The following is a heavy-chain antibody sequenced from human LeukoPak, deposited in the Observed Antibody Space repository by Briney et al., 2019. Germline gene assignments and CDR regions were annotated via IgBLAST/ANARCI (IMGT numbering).Heavy chain of an antibody. V-gene: IGHV3-23*01. Sequence: GGSLRLSCAASGFTFSSYAMSWFRQAPGKGLEWVSAISGSGVSTYYADSVKGRFTISRDNSKNTLYLQMNSLRAEDTAVYYCAKGSIAVAGTIDYWGQGTLVTVSS. J-gene: IGHJ4*02. CDR1: GFTFSSYA. CDR2: ISGSGVST. CDR3: AKGSIAVAGTIDY. D-gene: IGHD6-19*01.